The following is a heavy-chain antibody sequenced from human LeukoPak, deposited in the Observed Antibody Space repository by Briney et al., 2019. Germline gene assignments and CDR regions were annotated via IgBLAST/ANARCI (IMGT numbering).Heavy chain of an antibody. CDR2: INPSGGST. CDR1: GYTFTSYY. V-gene: IGHV1-46*01. D-gene: IGHD1-1*01. J-gene: IGHJ6*03. Sequence: ASVKVSCKASGYTFTSYYMHWVRQAPGQGLEWMGIINPSGGSTSYAQKFQGRVTMTRDMSTSTVYMELSSLRSEDTAVYYCARDRSEREHFSDYYYYMDVWGRGATVTVSS. CDR3: ARDRSEREHFSDYYYYMDV.